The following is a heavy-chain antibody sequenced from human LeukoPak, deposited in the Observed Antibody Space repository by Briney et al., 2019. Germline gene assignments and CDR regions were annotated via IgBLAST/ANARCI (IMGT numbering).Heavy chain of an antibody. CDR3: AREVQGDSSGWKPSDWFDP. D-gene: IGHD6-19*01. CDR1: GYTFTGYY. J-gene: IGHJ5*02. CDR2: INPNSGGT. Sequence: ASVKVSCKASGYTFTGYYMHWVRQAPGQGLEWMGWINPNSGGTNYAQKFQGRVTMTTDTSTSTAYMELRSLRSDDTAVYYCAREVQGDSSGWKPSDWFDPWGQGTLVTVSS. V-gene: IGHV1-2*02.